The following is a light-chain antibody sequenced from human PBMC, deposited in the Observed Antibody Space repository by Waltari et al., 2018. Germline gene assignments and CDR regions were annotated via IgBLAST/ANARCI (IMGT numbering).Light chain of an antibody. V-gene: IGLV2-8*01. J-gene: IGLJ1*01. CDR2: EVT. CDR1: SGDVGTYTY. Sequence: QSALTQPPSASGSPGQSVTVSCTGTSGDVGTYTYVSWYQQYPGKAPKLIIYEVTKRPSGVPDRFSGSKSGNTASLTVSGLRAEDEADYYCSSYAGSSTYVFGSGTKVTVL. CDR3: SSYAGSSTYV.